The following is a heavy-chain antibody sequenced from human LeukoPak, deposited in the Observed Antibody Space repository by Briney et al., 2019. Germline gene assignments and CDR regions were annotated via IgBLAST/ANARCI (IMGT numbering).Heavy chain of an antibody. CDR1: GGSISSYY. J-gene: IGHJ6*03. CDR2: IYYSGST. V-gene: IGHV4-59*01. CDR3: ARLYCSGGSCKNHYYYYYMDV. Sequence: SETLSLTCTVSGGSISSYYWSWIRQPPGKGLEWIGYIYYSGSTSYNPSLKSRVTISVDTSKNQFSLKLSSVTAADTAVYYCARLYCSGGSCKNHYYYYYMDVWGKGTTVTVSS. D-gene: IGHD2-15*01.